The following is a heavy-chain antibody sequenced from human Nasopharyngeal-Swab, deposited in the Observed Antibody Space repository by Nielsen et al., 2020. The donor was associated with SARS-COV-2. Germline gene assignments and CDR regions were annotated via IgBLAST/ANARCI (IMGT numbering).Heavy chain of an antibody. CDR1: GGSISSGSYY. V-gene: IGHV4-61*02. J-gene: IGHJ4*02. D-gene: IGHD6-13*01. CDR2: IYTSGST. Sequence: SDTLSLTCTVSGGSISSGSYYWSWIRQPAGKGLEWIGRIYTSGSTTYNPSLKSRVTISVDTSTNQFSLKLSSVTAADTAVYYWARDRGSSLYYFDYWGQGTLVTVSS. CDR3: ARDRGSSLYYFDY.